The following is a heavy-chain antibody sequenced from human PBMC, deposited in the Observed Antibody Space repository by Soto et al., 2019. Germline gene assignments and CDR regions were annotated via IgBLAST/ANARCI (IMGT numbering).Heavy chain of an antibody. J-gene: IGHJ4*02. CDR2: TNPSGGST. V-gene: IGHV1-46*01. CDR1: GYTFTSYY. Sequence: ASVKVSCKASGYTFTSYYMHWVRQAPGQGLEWMGITNPSGGSTSYAQKFQGRVTMTRDTSTSTVYMELSSLRSEDTAVYYCARDRYLTYYYDSSGYYHFDYWGQGTLVTVSS. CDR3: ARDRYLTYYYDSSGYYHFDY. D-gene: IGHD3-22*01.